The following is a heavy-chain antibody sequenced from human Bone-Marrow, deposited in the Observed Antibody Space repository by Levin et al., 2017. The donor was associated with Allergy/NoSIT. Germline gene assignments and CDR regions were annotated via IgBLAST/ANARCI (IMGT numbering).Heavy chain of an antibody. CDR3: ARVDTAMVMAYYFDY. Sequence: SETLSLTCTVSGGSISSGEYYWSWIRQPPGKGLEWIGYIYYSGSTYYNPSLKSRVTISVDTSKNQFSLKLSSVTAADTAVYYCARVDTAMVMAYYFDYWGQGTLVTVSS. CDR1: GGSISSGEYY. CDR2: IYYSGST. J-gene: IGHJ4*02. D-gene: IGHD5-18*01. V-gene: IGHV4-30-4*01.